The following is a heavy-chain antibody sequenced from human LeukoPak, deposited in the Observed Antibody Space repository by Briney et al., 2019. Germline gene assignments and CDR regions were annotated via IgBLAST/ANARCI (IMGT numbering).Heavy chain of an antibody. D-gene: IGHD1-26*01. CDR1: GYTFTSYA. V-gene: IGHV1-8*02. J-gene: IGHJ6*03. CDR3: ARVYRSSYYYYYYMDV. CDR2: MNPNSGNT. Sequence: ASVKVSCKASGYTFTSYAMNWVRQATGQGLEWMGWMNPNSGNTGYAQKFQGRVTMTRNTSINTAYMDLSSLRSEDTAVYYCARVYRSSYYYYYYMDVWGKGTTVTVSS.